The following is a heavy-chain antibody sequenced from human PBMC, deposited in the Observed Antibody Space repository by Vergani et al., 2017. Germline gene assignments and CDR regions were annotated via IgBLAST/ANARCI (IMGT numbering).Heavy chain of an antibody. CDR3: AKGVYCSSTSCYEGRGYYYGMGV. CDR2: ISGSGGNT. Sequence: EVQLLESGGGLVQPGGSLRLSCAASGFTFSRYAMSWGRQVPGKGLEWVSGISGSGGNTYYANSVKGRFTISRDNSKNTLYLQMNSLRADDTAVYYCAKGVYCSSTSCYEGRGYYYGMGVWGQGTTVTFSS. D-gene: IGHD2-2*01. CDR1: GFTFSRYA. J-gene: IGHJ6*02. V-gene: IGHV3-23*01.